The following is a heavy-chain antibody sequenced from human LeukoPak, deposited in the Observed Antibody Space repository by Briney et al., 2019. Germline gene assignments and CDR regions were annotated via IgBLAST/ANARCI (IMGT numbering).Heavy chain of an antibody. Sequence: PGGSLRLSCAASGFTFSSYAMSWVRQAPGKGLEWVSAISGSGGSTYYADSVKGRFTISRDNSKNTLYLQMNSLRAEDTAVYYCAKAARSITMIVVVTPFSIWGQGTLVTVSS. D-gene: IGHD3-22*01. J-gene: IGHJ4*02. CDR1: GFTFSSYA. CDR3: AKAARSITMIVVVTPFSI. CDR2: ISGSGGST. V-gene: IGHV3-23*01.